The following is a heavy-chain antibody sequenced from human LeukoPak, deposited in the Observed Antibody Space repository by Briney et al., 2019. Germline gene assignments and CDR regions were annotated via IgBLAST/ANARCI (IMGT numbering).Heavy chain of an antibody. Sequence: GASVKVSCKASGYTFTSYGISWVRQAPGQGLEWMGIINPSGGSTSYAQKFQGRVTMTRDTSTSTVYMELSSLRSEDTAVYYCASSTRDVGYWYFDLWGRGTLVAVSS. CDR1: GYTFTSYG. D-gene: IGHD1-26*01. J-gene: IGHJ2*01. CDR3: ASSTRDVGYWYFDL. V-gene: IGHV1-46*01. CDR2: INPSGGST.